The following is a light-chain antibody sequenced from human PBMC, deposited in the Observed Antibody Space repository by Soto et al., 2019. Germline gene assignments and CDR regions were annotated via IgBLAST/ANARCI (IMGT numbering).Light chain of an antibody. CDR2: GNT. Sequence: QSVLTQPPSASGTPGQTVTISCSGSGFNIGSNTVNWYHHVPGTAPRLLIFGNTHRPSGVPDQFSGSTSGTSASLAISGLQSADEGNYYCAAWDDSLNALQFGGGTQLTVL. V-gene: IGLV1-44*01. CDR3: AAWDDSLNALQ. CDR1: GFNIGSNT. J-gene: IGLJ7*01.